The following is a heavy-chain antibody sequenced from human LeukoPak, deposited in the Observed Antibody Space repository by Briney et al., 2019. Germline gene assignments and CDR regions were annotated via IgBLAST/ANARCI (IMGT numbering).Heavy chain of an antibody. CDR1: GFTFSSYA. CDR2: ISYDGSNK. Sequence: GGSLRLSCVASGFTFSSYAMHWVRQAPGKGLEWVAVISYDGSNKYYADSVKGRFTISRDNSKNTLYLQMNSLRAEDTAVYYCARDDRYYDSSGYYFCFDHWGQGTLVTVSS. V-gene: IGHV3-30-3*01. CDR3: ARDDRYYDSSGYYFCFDH. J-gene: IGHJ4*02. D-gene: IGHD3-22*01.